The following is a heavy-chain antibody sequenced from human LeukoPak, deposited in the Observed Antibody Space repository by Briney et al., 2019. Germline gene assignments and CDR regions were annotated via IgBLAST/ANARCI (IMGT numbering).Heavy chain of an antibody. Sequence: ASVTVSCKASGYTFTSYYMHWVRQAPGQGLEWVGIINPSGGSTSYAQKFQGRVTMTRDTSTSTVYMELSSLRSEDTAVYYCARDLGGMTIFGVAPLWYWGQGTLVTVSS. J-gene: IGHJ4*02. CDR3: ARDLGGMTIFGVAPLWY. CDR2: INPSGGST. CDR1: GYTFTSYY. D-gene: IGHD3-3*01. V-gene: IGHV1-46*01.